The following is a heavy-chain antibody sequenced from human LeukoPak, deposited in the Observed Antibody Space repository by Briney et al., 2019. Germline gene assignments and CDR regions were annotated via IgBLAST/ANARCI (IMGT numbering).Heavy chain of an antibody. CDR3: ARGPVYYYDSSGYSLRY. V-gene: IGHV1-46*01. J-gene: IGHJ4*02. Sequence: GASVKVSCKASGYTFTSYYMHWVRQAPGQGLEWMGIINPSGGSTSYAQKFQGRVTMTRDTSTSTVYMELSSLRSGDTAVYYCARGPVYYYDSSGYSLRYWGQGTLVTVSS. D-gene: IGHD3-22*01. CDR1: GYTFTSYY. CDR2: INPSGGST.